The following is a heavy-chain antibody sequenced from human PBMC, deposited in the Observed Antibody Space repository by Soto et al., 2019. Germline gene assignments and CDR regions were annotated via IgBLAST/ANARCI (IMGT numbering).Heavy chain of an antibody. D-gene: IGHD2-2*01. V-gene: IGHV3-74*01. CDR1: GLIFSNYK. J-gene: IGHJ4*02. CDR3: ARGTDGLHY. CDR2: INADGSII. Sequence: EVRLVESGGGLVQPGGSLRVSCAASGLIFSNYKMHWVRQAPGQGLVWVTRINADGSIIDYAESVKGRFTVSRDNAKNTLYLQMTSLRADDTAVYYCARGTDGLHYWGQGTLVTVSS.